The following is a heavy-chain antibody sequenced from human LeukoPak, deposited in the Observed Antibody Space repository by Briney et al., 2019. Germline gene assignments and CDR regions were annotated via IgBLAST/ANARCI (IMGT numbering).Heavy chain of an antibody. V-gene: IGHV4-39*01. CDR1: GGSISSSSYY. CDR3: ARQTSGWYVY. Sequence: SETLSLTCTVSGGSISSSSYYWGWIRQPPGKGLEWIGSIYYSGSTYYNPSLKSRVTISVGTSKNQFSLKLSSVTAADTAAYYCARQTSGWYVYWGQGTLVTVSS. J-gene: IGHJ4*02. CDR2: IYYSGST. D-gene: IGHD6-19*01.